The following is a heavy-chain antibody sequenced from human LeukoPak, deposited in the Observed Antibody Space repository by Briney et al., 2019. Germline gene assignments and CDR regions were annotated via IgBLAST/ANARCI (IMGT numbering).Heavy chain of an antibody. CDR2: IFVGGNT. CDR1: GLTVSNTY. CDR3: ASGGDFEELPDAPGVEFFQL. Sequence: GGSLRLSCAASGLTVSNTYMSWIRQSPGKGLEWVAVIFVGGNTDYAGSVKDRFTISRDNSKNTVYLQMNSLRSEDAAVFYCASGGDFEELPDAPGVEFFQLWGQGTPVIVSS. D-gene: IGHD2-21*01. J-gene: IGHJ1*01. V-gene: IGHV3-53*01.